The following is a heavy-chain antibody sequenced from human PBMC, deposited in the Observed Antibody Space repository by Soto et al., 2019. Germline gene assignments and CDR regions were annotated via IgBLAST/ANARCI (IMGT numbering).Heavy chain of an antibody. CDR3: TPEIFGVPPGRRSDY. CDR1: GFTFSGSA. CDR2: IRSKANSYAT. Sequence: EVQLVESGGGLVQPGGSLKLSCAASGFTFSGSAMHWVRQASGKGLEWVGRIRSKANSYATAYAASVKGRFTISRDDSKNTAYLQMNSLKTEDTAAYYCTPEIFGVPPGRRSDYWGQGTLVTVSS. D-gene: IGHD3-3*01. V-gene: IGHV3-73*01. J-gene: IGHJ4*02.